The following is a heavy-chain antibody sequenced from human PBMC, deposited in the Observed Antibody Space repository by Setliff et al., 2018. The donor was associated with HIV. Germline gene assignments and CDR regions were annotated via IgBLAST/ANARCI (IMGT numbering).Heavy chain of an antibody. Sequence: SETLSLTCTVSGGSMNSDSYSWTWLRQPAGTGPELIGHIYVGGSVIYNPSPESRVTISMVPSKNQFSLALSSVTAADTAMYYCARAKGYCNDDGCFSNFDYWGQGTLVTVSS. V-gene: IGHV4-61*09. CDR3: ARAKGYCNDDGCFSNFDY. D-gene: IGHD2-15*01. CDR1: GGSMNSDSYS. CDR2: IYVGGSV. J-gene: IGHJ4*02.